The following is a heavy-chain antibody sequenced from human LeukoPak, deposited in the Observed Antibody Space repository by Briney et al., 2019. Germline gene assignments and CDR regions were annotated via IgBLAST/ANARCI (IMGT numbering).Heavy chain of an antibody. D-gene: IGHD5-12*01. CDR1: GGSISSYY. Sequence: KPSETLSLTCTVSGGSISSYYWSWIRQPPGKGLEWIGYIYYSGSTYYNPSLKSRVTISVDTSKNQFSLKLSSVTAADTAVYYCASSLGYSGYDLGPYYYYGMDVWGQGTTVTVSS. CDR3: ASSLGYSGYDLGPYYYYGMDV. V-gene: IGHV4-59*06. J-gene: IGHJ6*02. CDR2: IYYSGST.